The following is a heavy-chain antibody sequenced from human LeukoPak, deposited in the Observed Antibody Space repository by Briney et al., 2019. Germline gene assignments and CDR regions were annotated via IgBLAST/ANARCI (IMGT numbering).Heavy chain of an antibody. CDR2: ISGSGGST. D-gene: IGHD3-22*01. CDR3: VRDHNDSSGYYLIDFDY. J-gene: IGHJ4*02. CDR1: GFTFSSYA. Sequence: PGGSLRLSCAASGFTFSSYAMSWVRQAPGKGLEWVSAISGSGGSTYYADSVKGRFTISRDNSKNTLYLQMNSLRAEDTAVYYCVRDHNDSSGYYLIDFDYWGQGTLVTVSS. V-gene: IGHV3-23*01.